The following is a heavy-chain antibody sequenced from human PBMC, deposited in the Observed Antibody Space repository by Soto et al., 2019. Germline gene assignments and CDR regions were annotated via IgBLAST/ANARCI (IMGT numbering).Heavy chain of an antibody. D-gene: IGHD6-13*01. J-gene: IGHJ1*01. Sequence: GGSLRLSCAASGITFSNYWMHWVRPVPGKGLEWVSGINWNSGSIGYAGSVKGRFAISRDNAKNSLHLQMNSLRAEDTAFYYCVKDESINWYSGHFRHWGQGTLVTVSS. CDR2: INWNSGSI. CDR3: VKDESINWYSGHFRH. V-gene: IGHV3-9*01. CDR1: GITFSNYW.